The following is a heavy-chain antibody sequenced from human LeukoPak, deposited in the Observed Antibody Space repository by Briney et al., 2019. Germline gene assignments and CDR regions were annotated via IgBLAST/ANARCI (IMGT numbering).Heavy chain of an antibody. Sequence: PSETLSLTCTVSGGSISSGDYYWSWIRQHPGKGLEWIGYIYYSGSTYYNPSLKSRVTISVDTSKNQFSLKLSSVTAADTAVYYCAREGPSFGVIPPPIWGQGTMVTVSS. D-gene: IGHD3-3*01. CDR1: GGSISSGDYY. V-gene: IGHV4-31*03. CDR2: IYYSGST. CDR3: AREGPSFGVIPPPI. J-gene: IGHJ3*02.